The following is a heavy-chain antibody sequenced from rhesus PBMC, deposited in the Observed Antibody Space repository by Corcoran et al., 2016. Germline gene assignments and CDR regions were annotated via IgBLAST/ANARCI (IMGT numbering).Heavy chain of an antibody. CDR2: IDGNSAST. D-gene: IGHD6-31*01. CDR1: GGSISGYY. J-gene: IGHJ4*01. Sequence: QVKLQQWGEGLVKPSETLYLTCAVYGGSISGYYWSWIRQPPGKGLEWIGNIDGNSASTNYNPPLKNRVTSSKDTSKNQFSLKLSSVTAADTAVYYCARDQYSSGWYYYFDYWGQGVLVTVSS. CDR3: ARDQYSSGWYYYFDY. V-gene: IGHV4-73*01.